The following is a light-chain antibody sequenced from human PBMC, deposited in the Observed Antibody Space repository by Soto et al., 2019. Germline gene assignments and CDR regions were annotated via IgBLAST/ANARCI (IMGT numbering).Light chain of an antibody. CDR2: GAS. Sequence: EIVLTQSPGTLSLSPGERATLSCRASQSISSNLAWYQQKPGQAPRLLIYGASSRATGIPDRFSGSGSWTDFTLTISRLEPEDFAVYFCQQYGSSPLTFGGGTKADIK. J-gene: IGKJ4*01. V-gene: IGKV3-20*01. CDR1: QSISSN. CDR3: QQYGSSPLT.